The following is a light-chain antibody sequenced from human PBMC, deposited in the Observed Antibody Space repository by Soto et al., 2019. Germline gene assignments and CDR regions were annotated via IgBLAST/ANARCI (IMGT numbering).Light chain of an antibody. CDR3: CSYAGTRTYL. CDR2: EVN. J-gene: IGLJ1*01. Sequence: QSVLTQPASVSGSPGQSITISCTGTSSDVGSDNLVSWYQHHPGKAPKLIIYEVNQRPSGVSNRFSGSKSGNTASLTISGLQAEDEADYFCCSYAGTRTYLFGTGTKVTV. CDR1: SSDVGSDNL. V-gene: IGLV2-23*02.